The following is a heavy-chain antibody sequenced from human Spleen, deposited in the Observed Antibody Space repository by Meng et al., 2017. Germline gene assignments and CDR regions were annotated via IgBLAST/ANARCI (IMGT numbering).Heavy chain of an antibody. J-gene: IGHJ5*02. Sequence: QLQLQESGPGLVKLSETLSLTSTVSGGSINNWNYYWGWIRQSPGKGLEWIRCIYYSGNTYYNPSLKSLVTISVDTSKNQFALRLSSVTAADTALYYCARQIGPWGQGTLVTVSS. V-gene: IGHV4-39*01. CDR2: IYYSGNT. CDR3: ARQIGP. D-gene: IGHD3-22*01. CDR1: GGSINNWNYY.